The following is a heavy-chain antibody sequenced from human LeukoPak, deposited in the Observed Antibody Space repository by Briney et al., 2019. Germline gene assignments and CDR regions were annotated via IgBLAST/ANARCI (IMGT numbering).Heavy chain of an antibody. D-gene: IGHD3-10*01. V-gene: IGHV1-46*01. CDR3: ARRGSGSYVLDY. J-gene: IGHJ4*02. Sequence: ASVKVSCKASGYTFTRYYMHWVRQAPGQGLEWMGIINPSDGVIDYAQKFQDRVTMTRDTSTSTVYMELSSLRAEDTAVYYCARRGSGSYVLDYWGQGTLVTVSS. CDR1: GYTFTRYY. CDR2: INPSDGVI.